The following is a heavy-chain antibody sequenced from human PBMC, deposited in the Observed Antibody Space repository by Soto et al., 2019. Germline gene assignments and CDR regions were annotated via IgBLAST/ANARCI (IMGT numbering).Heavy chain of an antibody. D-gene: IGHD5-12*01. CDR1: GFTFSSYG. CDR3: ARRDGGYVGALVY. J-gene: IGHJ4*02. CDR2: ISYDGSNK. V-gene: IGHV3-30*03. Sequence: QVQLVESGGGVVQPGRSLRLSCAASGFTFSSYGMHWVRQAPGKGLVWVAVISYDGSNKYYADSVKGRFTISRDNSKNTQYLQMNSLRAEDTDVYYCARRDGGYVGALVYWGQGSLVTVSS.